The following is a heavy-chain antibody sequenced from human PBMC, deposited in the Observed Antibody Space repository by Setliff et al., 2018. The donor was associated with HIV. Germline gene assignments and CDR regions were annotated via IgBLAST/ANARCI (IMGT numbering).Heavy chain of an antibody. CDR1: GYSISNGYY. J-gene: IGHJ4*02. CDR3: AISNFWSGYSTSPPDYFDY. Sequence: SETLSLTCAVSGYSISNGYYWGWIRQPPGKGLEWIGSIYHSGSAYYNPSLESRVTILVDTSKNHFSLNLSSVTAADTAVYYCAISNFWSGYSTSPPDYFDYWGQGMLVTVSS. D-gene: IGHD3-3*01. CDR2: IYHSGSA. V-gene: IGHV4-38-2*01.